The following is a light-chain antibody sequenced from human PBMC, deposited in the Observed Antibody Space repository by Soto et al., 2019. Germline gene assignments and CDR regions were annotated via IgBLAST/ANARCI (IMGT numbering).Light chain of an antibody. CDR3: QSYDSSLSAPYV. CDR1: SSNIGAGYD. V-gene: IGLV1-40*01. Sequence: QSVLTQPPSVSGAPGRRVTISCTGRSSNIGAGYDVHWYQQLPGTAPKLLIYGNNNRPSGVPDRFSGSKSGTSASLAITGLQAEDEAHYYCQSYDSSLSAPYVFGTGTKVT. J-gene: IGLJ1*01. CDR2: GNN.